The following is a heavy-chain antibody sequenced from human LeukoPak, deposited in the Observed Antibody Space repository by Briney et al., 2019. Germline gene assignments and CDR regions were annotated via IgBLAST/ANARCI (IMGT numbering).Heavy chain of an antibody. CDR3: AGLGDYGDYVTPIFDY. CDR1: GGSISSSSYY. CDR2: IYYSGST. J-gene: IGHJ4*02. V-gene: IGHV4-39*07. Sequence: SETLSFTCTVSGGSISSSSYYWGWIRQPPGKRREWIGSIYYSGSTYYNPSLRSRVTISVDTSTHQFSLKLSSVTAADTAVYYCAGLGDYGDYVTPIFDYWGQGTLVTVSS. D-gene: IGHD4-17*01.